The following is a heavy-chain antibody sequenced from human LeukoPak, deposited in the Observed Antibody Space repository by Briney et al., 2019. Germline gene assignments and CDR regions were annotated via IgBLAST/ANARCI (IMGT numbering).Heavy chain of an antibody. J-gene: IGHJ3*01. V-gene: IGHV3-23*01. Sequence: GGSLRLSCAASGFAFSVYAMSWLRQPPGKGLEWVSLIGASGESTYYADSVKGRFTISRDNSKNTLSLQMNSLRVEDTAMYFCAKDIQLSTWGLGTMVTVSS. CDR1: GFAFSVYA. CDR2: IGASGEST. D-gene: IGHD5-24*01. CDR3: AKDIQLST.